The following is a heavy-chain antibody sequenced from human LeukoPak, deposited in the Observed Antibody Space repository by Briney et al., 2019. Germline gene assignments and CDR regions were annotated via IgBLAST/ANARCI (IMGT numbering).Heavy chain of an antibody. CDR1: GYTFTGYY. Sequence: ASVKVSCKASGYTFTGYYMHRVRQAPGQGLEWMGRINPNSGGTNYAQKFQGRVTMTRDTSISTAYMELSRLRSDDTAVYYCARARGGQLERRREWFDPWGQGTLVTVSS. D-gene: IGHD1-1*01. CDR2: INPNSGGT. J-gene: IGHJ5*02. V-gene: IGHV1-2*06. CDR3: ARARGGQLERRREWFDP.